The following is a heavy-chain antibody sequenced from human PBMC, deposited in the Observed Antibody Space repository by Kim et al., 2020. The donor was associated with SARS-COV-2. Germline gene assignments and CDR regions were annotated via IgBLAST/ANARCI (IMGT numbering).Heavy chain of an antibody. V-gene: IGHV3-9*01. CDR3: AAEGRGELLLLRAFDI. CDR1: GFTFDDYA. Sequence: GGSLRLSCAASGFTFDDYAMHWVRQAPGKGLEWVSGISWNSGSIGYADSVKGRFTISRDNAKNSLYLQMNSLRAEDTALYYCAAEGRGELLLLRAFDIWGQGTMVTVSS. D-gene: IGHD1-26*01. J-gene: IGHJ3*02. CDR2: ISWNSGSI.